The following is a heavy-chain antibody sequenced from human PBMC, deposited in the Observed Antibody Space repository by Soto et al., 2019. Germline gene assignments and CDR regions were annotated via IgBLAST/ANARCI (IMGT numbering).Heavy chain of an antibody. V-gene: IGHV1-46*03. CDR3: ARGPGMGAPDY. D-gene: IGHD1-26*01. CDR1: GYTFSNYY. J-gene: IGHJ4*02. Sequence: ASVKVSCKASGYTFSNYYMHWVRQAPGQGLEWLGIINGNDGSTTYSQKFQDRVTMTRDTSTSTVYMDLSSLRFEDTAVYYCARGPGMGAPDYWGQGMLVTVSS. CDR2: INGNDGST.